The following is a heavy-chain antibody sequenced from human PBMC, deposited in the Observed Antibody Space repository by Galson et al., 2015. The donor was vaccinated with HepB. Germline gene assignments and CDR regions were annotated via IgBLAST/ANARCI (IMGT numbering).Heavy chain of an antibody. CDR2: INPSGGST. CDR3: ARERGQSIVGASDDAFDI. Sequence: SVKVSCKASGYTFTSYYMHWVRQAPGQGLEWMGIINPSGGSTSYAQKFQGRVTMTRDTSTGTVYMELSSLRSEDTAVYYCARERGQSIVGASDDAFDIWGQGTMVTVSS. V-gene: IGHV1-46*01. J-gene: IGHJ3*02. D-gene: IGHD1-26*01. CDR1: GYTFTSYY.